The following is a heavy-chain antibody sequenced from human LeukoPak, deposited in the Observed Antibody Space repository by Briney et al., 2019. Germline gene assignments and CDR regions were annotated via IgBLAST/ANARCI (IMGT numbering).Heavy chain of an antibody. J-gene: IGHJ3*02. CDR2: IYYSGST. CDR1: GGSISSYY. V-gene: IGHV4-59*01. CDR3: AAWELYDSYALDI. D-gene: IGHD3-22*01. Sequence: KASETLSLTCTVSGGSISSYYWSWIRQPPGKGLEWIGYIYYSGSTNYNPSLKSRVTISVDTSKNQFSLKLSSVTAADTAVYYCAAWELYDSYALDIWGQGTMVTVSS.